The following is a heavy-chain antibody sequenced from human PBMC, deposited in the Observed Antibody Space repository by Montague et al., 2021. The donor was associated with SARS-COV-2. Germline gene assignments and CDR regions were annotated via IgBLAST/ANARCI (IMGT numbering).Heavy chain of an antibody. J-gene: IGHJ6*02. CDR2: IYTSGST. D-gene: IGHD3-10*01. V-gene: IGHV4-4*07. Sequence: SETLSLTCTVSSGFIGSYYWSWIRQPAGKGLEWIGRIYTSGSTNYNPSXXSGVTMSVDTSKNQFSLKLSSVTAADTAVYYCAREAWFGDKTSASEYYGKDVWGQGTTVTVSS. CDR1: SGFIGSYY. CDR3: AREAWFGDKTSASEYYGKDV.